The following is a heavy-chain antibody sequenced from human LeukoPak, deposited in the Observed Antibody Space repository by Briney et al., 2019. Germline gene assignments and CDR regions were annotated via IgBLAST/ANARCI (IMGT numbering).Heavy chain of an antibody. CDR2: INWNGGST. J-gene: IGHJ6*03. D-gene: IGHD3-16*01. Sequence: GGSLRLSCAASGFTFNSFAMSWVRQAPGKGLEWVSGINWNGGSTGYADSVKGRFTISRDNAKNSLYLQMNSLRAEDTALYYCARDRKGLGYYYMDVWGKGTTVTVSS. CDR1: GFTFNSFA. CDR3: ARDRKGLGYYYMDV. V-gene: IGHV3-20*04.